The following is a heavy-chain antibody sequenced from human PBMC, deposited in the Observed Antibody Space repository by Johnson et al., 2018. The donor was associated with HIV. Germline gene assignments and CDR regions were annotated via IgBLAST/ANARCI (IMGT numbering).Heavy chain of an antibody. CDR2: ISYDGSNK. CDR1: GFTFSSYA. V-gene: IGHV3-30-3*01. J-gene: IGHJ3*01. D-gene: IGHD1-26*01. Sequence: QVQLVESGGGVVQPGRSLRLSCAASGFTFSSYAMHWVRQAPGKGLEWVAVISYDGSNKYYADSVKGRFTISRDNSKNTLYLQMNSLRAEDTAVYYCARPNGTKVGAIDGFDVWGQGTMVTVSS. CDR3: ARPNGTKVGAIDGFDV.